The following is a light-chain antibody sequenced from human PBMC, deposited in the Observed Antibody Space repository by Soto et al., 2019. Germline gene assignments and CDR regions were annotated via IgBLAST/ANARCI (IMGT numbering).Light chain of an antibody. Sequence: VMTQAPATLSVSPGERATLSCRARQTITSNVAWYQLKDGQVPRLVIYGASTRATDIPARFSGSGSGTEFTLTISSLQSEDFAVYYCQQYGSSPQTFGQGTKVDIK. J-gene: IGKJ1*01. V-gene: IGKV3-15*01. CDR3: QQYGSSPQT. CDR1: QTITSN. CDR2: GAS.